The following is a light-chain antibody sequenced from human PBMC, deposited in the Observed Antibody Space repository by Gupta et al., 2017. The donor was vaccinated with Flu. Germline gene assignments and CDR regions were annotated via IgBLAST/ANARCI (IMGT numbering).Light chain of an antibody. J-gene: IGKJ4*01. CDR1: QTISSNY. Sequence: EIVLTQSPGTVAVSPGESATLPCRASQTISSNYLPWYQHKPGRAPRLLIYGVSGRATGIPDRFRGSRSGTDFTLTISSLEPEDFAMYYCQQYSPSPRSFGGGTKVDIK. CDR3: QQYSPSPRS. V-gene: IGKV3-20*01. CDR2: GVS.